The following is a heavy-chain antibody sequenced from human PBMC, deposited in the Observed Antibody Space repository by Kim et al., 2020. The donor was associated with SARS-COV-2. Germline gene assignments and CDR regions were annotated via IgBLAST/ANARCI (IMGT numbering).Heavy chain of an antibody. CDR2: ISSSSTYT. CDR1: GFTFSDYY. D-gene: IGHD3-22*01. V-gene: IGHV3-11*05. CDR3: VRDSAYYDSTGQRDY. Sequence: GGSLRLSCAASGFTFSDYYMSWVRQAPGKGLEWVSDISSSSTYTRYEDSVRGRFTISRDNAKNSLFLQMNSLRAEDTAIYFCVRDSAYYDSTGQRDYWCQGTLVTVSS. J-gene: IGHJ4*02.